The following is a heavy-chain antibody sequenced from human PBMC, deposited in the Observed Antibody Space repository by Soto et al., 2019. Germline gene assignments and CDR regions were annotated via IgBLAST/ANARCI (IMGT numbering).Heavy chain of an antibody. CDR3: ARDKIIPWFDP. CDR2: IWYDGSNK. J-gene: IGHJ5*02. CDR1: GFTFSSYG. Sequence: GGSLRLSCAASGFTFSSYGMHWVRQAPGKGLEWVAVIWYDGSNKYYADSAKGRFTISRDNSKNTLYLQMNSLRAEDTAVYYCARDKIIPWFDPWGQGTLVTVSS. D-gene: IGHD2-21*01. V-gene: IGHV3-33*01.